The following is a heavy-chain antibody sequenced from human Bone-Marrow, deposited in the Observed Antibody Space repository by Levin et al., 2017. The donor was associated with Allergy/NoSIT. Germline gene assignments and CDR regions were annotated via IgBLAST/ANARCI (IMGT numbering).Heavy chain of an antibody. CDR3: ARYARSNIPSMGAKYYFDY. CDR1: GGSISSSSYY. CDR2: IYYSGST. Sequence: SETLSLTCTVSGGSISSSSYYWGWIRQPPGKGLEWIGSIYYSGSTYYNPSLKSRVTISVDTSKNQFSLKLSSVTAADTAVYYCARYARSNIPSMGAKYYFDYWGQGTLVTVSS. V-gene: IGHV4-39*01. D-gene: IGHD4/OR15-4a*01. J-gene: IGHJ4*02.